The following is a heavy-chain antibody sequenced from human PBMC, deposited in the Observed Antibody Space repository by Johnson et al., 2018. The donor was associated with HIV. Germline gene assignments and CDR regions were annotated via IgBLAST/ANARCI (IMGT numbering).Heavy chain of an antibody. V-gene: IGHV3-30-3*01. CDR2: ISYDGSSK. CDR3: ATFGYTSGWIVTDDAFDV. J-gene: IGHJ3*01. D-gene: IGHD6-19*01. CDR1: GFRFSNAW. Sequence: QVQLVESGGGLVKPGDSLRLSCTASGFRFSNAWMGWVRQAPGKGLEWVAVISYDGSSKYYAESLKGRISISRDNSMNTLYLQMNSLRAEDTAVYYCATFGYTSGWIVTDDAFDVWGHGTLVTVSS.